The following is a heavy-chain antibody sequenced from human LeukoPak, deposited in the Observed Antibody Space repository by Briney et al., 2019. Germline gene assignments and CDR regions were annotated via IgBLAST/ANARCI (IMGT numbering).Heavy chain of an antibody. D-gene: IGHD1-7*01. CDR1: GGSINSGDYY. CDR2: IYYSGST. Sequence: SETLSLTCTVSGGSINSGDYYWSWIRQPPGKGLEWIGSIYYSGSTYYNPSLKSRVTISVDTSKNQFSLKLSSVTAADTAVYYCARPPPNSNAFDIWGQGTMVTVSS. V-gene: IGHV4-39*01. J-gene: IGHJ3*02. CDR3: ARPPPNSNAFDI.